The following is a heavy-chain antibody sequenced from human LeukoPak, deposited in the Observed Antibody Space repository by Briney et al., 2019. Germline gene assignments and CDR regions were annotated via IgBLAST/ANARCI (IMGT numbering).Heavy chain of an antibody. Sequence: PSETLSLTCTVSGGSISSYYWSWIRQPPGKGLEWTGYIYYSGSTNYNPSLKRRVTISVDTSKNQFSLKLSSVTAADTAVYYCARVSRRYSSGWYPLYYFDYWGQGTLVTVSS. J-gene: IGHJ4*02. CDR2: IYYSGST. D-gene: IGHD6-19*01. V-gene: IGHV4-59*01. CDR3: ARVSRRYSSGWYPLYYFDY. CDR1: GGSISSYY.